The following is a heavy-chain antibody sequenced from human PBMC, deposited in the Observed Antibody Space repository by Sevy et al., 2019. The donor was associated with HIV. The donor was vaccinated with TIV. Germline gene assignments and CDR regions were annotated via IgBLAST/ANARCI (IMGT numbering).Heavy chain of an antibody. V-gene: IGHV3-23*01. CDR2: ISGSGVIT. CDR3: AIDVYDSTADGAVDT. CDR1: GFTFSSYA. J-gene: IGHJ3*02. D-gene: IGHD3-22*01. Sequence: GGSLRLSCEVSGFTFSSYAMSWVRQAPGKGLEWVSGISGSGVITYYADSVKGRFTVSRDNSKNTLYLQMNSLRAEDTAMYRCAIDVYDSTADGAVDTWGQGTMITVSS.